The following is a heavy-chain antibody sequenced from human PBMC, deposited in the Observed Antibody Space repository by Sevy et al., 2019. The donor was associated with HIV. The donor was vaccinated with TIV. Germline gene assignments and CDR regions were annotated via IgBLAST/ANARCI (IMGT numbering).Heavy chain of an antibody. CDR1: GGSISSYY. V-gene: IGHV4-59*13. CDR3: ASDNYGGNSGPYSYYYGMDV. J-gene: IGHJ6*02. Sequence: SETLSLTCTVSGGSISSYYWSWIRQPPGKGLEWIGYIYYSGSTNYNPSLKGRVTISVDTSKNQFSLKLSSVTAADTAVYYCASDNYGGNSGPYSYYYGMDVWGQGTRVTVSS. D-gene: IGHD4-17*01. CDR2: IYYSGST.